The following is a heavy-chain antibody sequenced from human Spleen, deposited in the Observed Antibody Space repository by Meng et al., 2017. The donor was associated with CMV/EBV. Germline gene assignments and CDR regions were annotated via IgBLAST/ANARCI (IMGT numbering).Heavy chain of an antibody. CDR2: TDHNSGGT. CDR1: GYTFTGYY. Sequence: ASVKVSCKALGYTFTGYYIHWVRQAPRQGLEWMGWTDHNSGGTHFAQRFQGRVTMTRDTSISTAYMELSRLTSDDAAVYYCARDRYCTTINCPQGGWFDPWGQGTLVTVSS. D-gene: IGHD2-8*01. J-gene: IGHJ5*02. CDR3: ARDRYCTTINCPQGGWFDP. V-gene: IGHV1-2*02.